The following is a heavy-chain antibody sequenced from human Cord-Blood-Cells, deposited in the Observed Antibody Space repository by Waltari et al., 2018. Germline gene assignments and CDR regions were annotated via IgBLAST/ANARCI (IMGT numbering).Heavy chain of an antibody. CDR3: ARVGYGDYYYYGMDV. D-gene: IGHD4-17*01. CDR1: GFTVSSNY. J-gene: IGHJ6*02. Sequence: EVQLVETRGGLIQPGGSLRLSCAASGFTVSSNYMSWVRQAPGKGLEWVSVIDSGGSTYYADSVKGRFTISRDNSKNTLYLQMNSLRAEDTAVYYCARVGYGDYYYYGMDVWGQGTTVTVSS. V-gene: IGHV3-53*02. CDR2: IDSGGST.